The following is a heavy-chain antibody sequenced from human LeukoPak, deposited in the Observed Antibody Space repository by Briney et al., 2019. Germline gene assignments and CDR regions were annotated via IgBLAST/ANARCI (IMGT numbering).Heavy chain of an antibody. CDR2: INGDGTSA. CDR1: GFPLRTYW. V-gene: IGHV3-74*01. Sequence: GGSLRLSCAASGFPLRTYWMHWVRQTPGKGLLWVSRINGDGTSATYAGSVKGRFTISRDNAKNTLYLQMNSLRAEDTAVYYCARVAYCGGDCYTLDYYYMDVWGKGTTVTVSS. CDR3: ARVAYCGGDCYTLDYYYMDV. D-gene: IGHD2-21*02. J-gene: IGHJ6*03.